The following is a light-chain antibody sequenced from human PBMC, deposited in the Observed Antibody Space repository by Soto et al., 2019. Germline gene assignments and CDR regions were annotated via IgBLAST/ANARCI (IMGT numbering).Light chain of an antibody. Sequence: DSQLTQSPSSLSASVGDRVTITCRSSQTISTYLHWFHQKPGKAPNLLIYDASSLQTGVPSRFSGSGSGTDFTLTTSSLQPEDFGTYYCQQTDSNFVSFGGGTKVDIK. V-gene: IGKV1-39*01. CDR1: QTISTY. CDR3: QQTDSNFVS. CDR2: DAS. J-gene: IGKJ4*01.